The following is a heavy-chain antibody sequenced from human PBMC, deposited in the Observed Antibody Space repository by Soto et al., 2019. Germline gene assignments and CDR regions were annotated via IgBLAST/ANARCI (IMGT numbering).Heavy chain of an antibody. CDR1: GYTFTSYG. V-gene: IGHV1-18*01. D-gene: IGHD5-18*01. J-gene: IGHJ4*02. CDR3: ARDSDPYSYDPRRSLDY. Sequence: EASVKVSCKASGYTFTSYGLSWVRQAPGQGLEWVGWISGYNGNRYHAQKFQGRVTMTTDSSTGTALMELRTLRSDDTAVYYCARDSDPYSYDPRRSLDYWGQGTLVTVSS. CDR2: ISGYNGNR.